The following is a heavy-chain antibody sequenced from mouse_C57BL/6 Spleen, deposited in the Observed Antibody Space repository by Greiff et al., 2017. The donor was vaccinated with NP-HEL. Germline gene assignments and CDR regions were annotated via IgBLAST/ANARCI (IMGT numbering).Heavy chain of an antibody. Sequence: VHVKQSGPELVKPGASVKIPCKASGYTFTDYNMDWVKQSHGKSLEWIGDINPNNGGTIYNQKFKGKATLTVDKSSSTAYMELRSLTSEDTAVYYCARRNWDWYFDVWGTGTTVTVSS. CDR1: GYTFTDYN. CDR3: ARRNWDWYFDV. D-gene: IGHD4-1*01. CDR2: INPNNGGT. V-gene: IGHV1-18*01. J-gene: IGHJ1*03.